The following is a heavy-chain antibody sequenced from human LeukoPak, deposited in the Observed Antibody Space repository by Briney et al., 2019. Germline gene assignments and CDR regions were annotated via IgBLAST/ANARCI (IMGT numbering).Heavy chain of an antibody. Sequence: GGSLRLSCTASGFTLSNYAMSWVSQAAGKGLDWVSGISGSGGSKFYADSVKGRFTISRDNSKNTLYLQMNSRRADETAVYYCAKDCKEVGYCSSGSCYSDYWGQGTLVTVSS. D-gene: IGHD2-15*01. CDR2: ISGSGGSK. J-gene: IGHJ4*02. V-gene: IGHV3-23*01. CDR1: GFTLSNYA. CDR3: AKDCKEVGYCSSGSCYSDY.